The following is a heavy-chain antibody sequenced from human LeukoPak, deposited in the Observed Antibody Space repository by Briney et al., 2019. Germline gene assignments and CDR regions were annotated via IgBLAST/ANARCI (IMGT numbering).Heavy chain of an antibody. V-gene: IGHV3-21*01. D-gene: IGHD3-10*01. CDR2: ISSSSSYT. Sequence: PGGPLRLSCAASGFTFSSYSMNWVRQAPGKGLEWVSSISSSSSYTYYADSVKGRFTISRDNAKNSLYLQTNSLRAEDTAVYYCARYLVRGPTLGVRYYYGMDVWGKGTTVTVSS. CDR1: GFTFSSYS. J-gene: IGHJ6*04. CDR3: ARYLVRGPTLGVRYYYGMDV.